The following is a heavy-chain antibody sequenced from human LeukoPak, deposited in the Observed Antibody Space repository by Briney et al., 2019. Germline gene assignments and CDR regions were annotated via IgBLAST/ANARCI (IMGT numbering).Heavy chain of an antibody. J-gene: IGHJ4*02. CDR2: ISGRSSTI. CDR1: AFTFSDYS. CDR3: ARDRIKSGSYYFDY. D-gene: IGHD1-26*01. Sequence: GGSLRLSCAASAFTFSDYSMNWVRQAPGKGLEWASYISGRSSTIYYADSVKGRFTISRDNAKNSMYLQMNSLRAEDTAVYYCARDRIKSGSYYFDYRGQGTLVTVSS. V-gene: IGHV3-48*01.